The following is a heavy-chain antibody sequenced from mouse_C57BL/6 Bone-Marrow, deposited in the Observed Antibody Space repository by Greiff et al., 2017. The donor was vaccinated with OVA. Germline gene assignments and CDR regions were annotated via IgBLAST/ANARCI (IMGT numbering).Heavy chain of an antibody. CDR2: ISSGGDYI. J-gene: IGHJ1*03. Sequence: DVMLVESGEGLVKPGGSLKLSCAASGFTFSSYAMSWVRQTPEKRLEWVAYISSGGDYIYYADTVKGRFTISRDNARNTLYLQMSSLKSEDTAMYYCTRESTLWYFDVWGTGTTVTVSS. CDR1: GFTFSSYA. V-gene: IGHV5-9-1*02. D-gene: IGHD5-1*01. CDR3: TRESTLWYFDV.